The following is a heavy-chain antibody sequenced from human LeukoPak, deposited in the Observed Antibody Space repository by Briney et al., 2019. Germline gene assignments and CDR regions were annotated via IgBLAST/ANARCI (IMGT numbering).Heavy chain of an antibody. D-gene: IGHD3-3*01. V-gene: IGHV4-61*02. Sequence: YPSQTLSLTCTVSGGSISSGSCYWSWIRQPAGKGLEWIGRIYTSGSTNYNPSLKSRVTISVDTSKNQFSLKLSSVTAADTAVYYCAREASIIGVGYWGQGTLVTVSS. CDR3: AREASIIGVGY. CDR1: GGSISSGSCY. J-gene: IGHJ4*02. CDR2: IYTSGST.